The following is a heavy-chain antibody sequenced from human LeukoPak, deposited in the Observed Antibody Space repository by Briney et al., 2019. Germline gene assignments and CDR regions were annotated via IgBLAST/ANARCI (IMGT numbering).Heavy chain of an antibody. Sequence: GGALRLSCAASGFTFSSYAMSWVRQAPGRGLEWGSAISGSGASTYYADSVKGRFTISRDNSKNTLYLQMNSLRAEDTAVYYCAKDAAPMTTVTHYFDYWGQGTLVTVSS. V-gene: IGHV3-23*01. D-gene: IGHD4-17*01. J-gene: IGHJ4*02. CDR1: GFTFSSYA. CDR3: AKDAAPMTTVTHYFDY. CDR2: ISGSGAST.